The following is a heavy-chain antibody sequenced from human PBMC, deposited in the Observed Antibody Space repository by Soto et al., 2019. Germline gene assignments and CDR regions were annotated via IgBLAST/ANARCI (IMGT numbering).Heavy chain of an antibody. J-gene: IGHJ4*02. D-gene: IGHD6-19*01. Sequence: GGPLRLSCAASGFIYSTYAMSWVRQAPGKGLEWVSTITAGGEGTYYAASVRGRFTISRDTSKNKVYLQMNSLRAEDTALYFCAKTSRGWYRGTDFWNQGA. CDR3: AKTSRGWYRGTDF. V-gene: IGHV3-23*01. CDR2: ITAGGEGT. CDR1: GFIYSTYA.